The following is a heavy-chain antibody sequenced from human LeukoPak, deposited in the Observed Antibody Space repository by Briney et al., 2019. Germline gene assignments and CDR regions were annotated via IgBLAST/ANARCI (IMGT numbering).Heavy chain of an antibody. CDR3: ARGGDYDSSGYWATRRYYFDY. Sequence: SETLSLTCAVYGGSFSGYYWSWIRQPPRKGLEWIGEINHSGSTNYNPSLKSRVTISVDTSKNQFSLKLSSVTAADTAVYYCARGGDYDSSGYWATRRYYFDYWGQGTLVTVSS. V-gene: IGHV4-34*01. J-gene: IGHJ4*02. CDR2: INHSGST. D-gene: IGHD3-22*01. CDR1: GGSFSGYY.